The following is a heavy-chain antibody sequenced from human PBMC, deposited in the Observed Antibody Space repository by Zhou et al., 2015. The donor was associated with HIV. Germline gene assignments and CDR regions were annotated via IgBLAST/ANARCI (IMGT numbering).Heavy chain of an antibody. Sequence: QVQLVQSGAEVKKPGSSVKVSCKASGGTFSSYTISWVRQAPGQGLEWMGRIIPILGIANYAQKFQGRVTITADKSTSTAYMELSSLRSEDTAVYYCARVPSNYDFWSGPFDYWGQGTLVTVSS. D-gene: IGHD3-3*01. CDR1: GGTFSSYT. J-gene: IGHJ4*02. CDR2: IIPILGIA. CDR3: ARVPSNYDFWSGPFDY. V-gene: IGHV1-69*02.